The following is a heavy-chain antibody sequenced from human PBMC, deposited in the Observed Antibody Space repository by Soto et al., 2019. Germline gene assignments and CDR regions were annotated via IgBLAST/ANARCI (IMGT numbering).Heavy chain of an antibody. CDR1: GVTVSSYA. V-gene: IGHV1-69*13. Sequence: SVKVSCKASGVTVSSYAISWVRQAPGQGLEWMGGIIPIFGTANYAQKFQGRVTITADESTSTAYMELSSLRSEDTAVYYCADGSDIVVVPAANGYYYYGMDVWGQGTTVTVSS. J-gene: IGHJ6*02. D-gene: IGHD2-2*01. CDR2: IIPIFGTA. CDR3: ADGSDIVVVPAANGYYYYGMDV.